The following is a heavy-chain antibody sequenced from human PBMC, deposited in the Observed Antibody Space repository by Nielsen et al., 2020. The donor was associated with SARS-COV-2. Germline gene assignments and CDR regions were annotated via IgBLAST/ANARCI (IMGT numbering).Heavy chain of an antibody. D-gene: IGHD1-26*01. CDR1: GFTFSSYS. CDR3: ARESEGWDPGAVDY. CDR2: ISSSSSYI. Sequence: GGSLRLSCAASGFTFSSYSMNWVRQAPGKGLEWVSSISSSSSYIYYADSVKGRFTISRDNAKNSLYLQMNSLRAEDTAVYYCARESEGWDPGAVDYWGQGTLVTVSS. J-gene: IGHJ4*02. V-gene: IGHV3-21*04.